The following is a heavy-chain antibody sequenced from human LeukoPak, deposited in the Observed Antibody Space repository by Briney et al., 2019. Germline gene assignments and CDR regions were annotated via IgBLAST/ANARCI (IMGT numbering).Heavy chain of an antibody. V-gene: IGHV3-7*01. CDR3: ARDLLVGGSGYHY. CDR2: IKQDGSEK. J-gene: IGHJ4*02. Sequence: GGSLRLSCAASGFTFSSYWMSWVRQAPGKGLEWVANIKQDGSEKYYVDSVKGRFTISRDNAKNSLYLQMNSLRAEDTAAYYCARDLLVGGSGYHYWGQGTLVTVSS. D-gene: IGHD3-22*01. CDR1: GFTFSSYW.